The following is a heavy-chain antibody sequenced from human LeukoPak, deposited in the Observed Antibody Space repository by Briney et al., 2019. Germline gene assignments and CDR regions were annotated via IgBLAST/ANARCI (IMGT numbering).Heavy chain of an antibody. V-gene: IGHV3-64*01. Sequence: PGGSLRLSCAASGFTFSSYAMHWVRQAPGKGLEYVSAISSNGGSTYYANSVKGRFTISRDNSKNTLYLQMGSLRAEDTAVYYCASQFWWAAVAGTTLDYWGQGTLVTVSS. J-gene: IGHJ4*02. D-gene: IGHD6-19*01. CDR2: ISSNGGST. CDR1: GFTFSSYA. CDR3: ASQFWWAAVAGTTLDY.